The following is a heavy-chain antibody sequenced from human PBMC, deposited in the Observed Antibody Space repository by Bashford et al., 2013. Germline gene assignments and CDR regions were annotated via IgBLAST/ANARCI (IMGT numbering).Heavy chain of an antibody. V-gene: IGHV4-28*05. CDR3: ARALGYCSGGSCSHAFDI. D-gene: IGHD2-15*01. Sequence: SETLSLTCAVSGYSISSSNWWGWIRQPPGKGLEWIGYIYYSGSIYYNPSLKSRVTMSVDTSKNQFSLKLSSVTAVDTAVYYCARALGYCSGGSCSHAFDIWGQGTMVTVSS. CDR1: GYSISSSNW. CDR2: IYYSGSI. J-gene: IGHJ3*02.